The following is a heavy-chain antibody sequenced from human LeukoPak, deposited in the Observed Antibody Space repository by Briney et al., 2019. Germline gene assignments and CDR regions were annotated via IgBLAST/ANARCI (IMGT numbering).Heavy chain of an antibody. Sequence: PGRSLRLSCAASGFTFSNYAMHWVRQAPGKGLEWVAVIWYDGNNKYYGDSVKGRFTISRDNSKNTLYLQMNSLRAEDTAVYYYAKDRGASGGSPDYWGQGTLVTVSS. D-gene: IGHD2-15*01. CDR1: GFTFSNYA. CDR3: AKDRGASGGSPDY. J-gene: IGHJ4*02. CDR2: IWYDGNNK. V-gene: IGHV3-33*06.